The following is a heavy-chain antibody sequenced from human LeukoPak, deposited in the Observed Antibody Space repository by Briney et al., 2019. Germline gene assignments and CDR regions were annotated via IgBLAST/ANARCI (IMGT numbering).Heavy chain of an antibody. D-gene: IGHD3-10*01. CDR1: GFTFDDYG. Sequence: GGSLRLSCAASGFTFDDYGMSWVRQAPGKGLEWVSGINWNGISTGYADSVKGRFTISRDNAKNSLYLQMNSLRAEDTGLYHCARNGNGGSGSYYKDWGQGTLVTVSS. J-gene: IGHJ4*02. CDR2: INWNGIST. V-gene: IGHV3-20*01. CDR3: ARNGNGGSGSYYKD.